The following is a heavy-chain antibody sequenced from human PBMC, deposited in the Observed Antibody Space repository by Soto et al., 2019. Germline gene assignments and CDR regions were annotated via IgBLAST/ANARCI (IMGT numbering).Heavy chain of an antibody. CDR2: IYSGGST. CDR3: ARDWLSYGDAWYFDP. Sequence: EVQLVESGGGLVQPGGSLRLSCAASGFTVSSNYMSWVRQAPGKGLEWVSVIYSGGSTYYADSVKGRFTISRDNSKNTRNLQMKSLRAEDTAVYYCARDWLSYGDAWYFDPWGRGTLVTVSS. D-gene: IGHD4-17*01. J-gene: IGHJ2*01. V-gene: IGHV3-66*01. CDR1: GFTVSSNY.